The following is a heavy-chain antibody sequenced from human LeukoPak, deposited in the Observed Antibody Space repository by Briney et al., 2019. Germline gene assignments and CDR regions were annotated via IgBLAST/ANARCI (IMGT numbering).Heavy chain of an antibody. V-gene: IGHV4-59*01. CDR2: IYYSGST. J-gene: IGHJ4*02. CDR3: ARVQNYYDSSGYFPYYFDY. CDR1: GGSISSYY. D-gene: IGHD3-22*01. Sequence: SETLSLTCTVSGGSISSYYWSWIRQPPGKGLEWIGYIYYSGSTNYNPSLRSLVTISVDTSKNQFSLKLSSVTAADTAVYYCARVQNYYDSSGYFPYYFDYWGQGTLVTVSS.